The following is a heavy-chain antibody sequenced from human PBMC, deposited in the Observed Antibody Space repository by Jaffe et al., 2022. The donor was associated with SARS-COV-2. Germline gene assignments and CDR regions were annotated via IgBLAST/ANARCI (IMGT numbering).Heavy chain of an antibody. CDR2: IYYSGST. D-gene: IGHD5-18*01. CDR1: GGSISSSSYY. J-gene: IGHJ4*02. V-gene: IGHV4-39*01. Sequence: QLQLQESGPGLVKPSETLSLTCTVSGGSISSSSYYWGWIRQPPGKGLEWIGSIYYSGSTYYNPSLKSRVTISVDTSKNQFSLKLSSVTAADTAVYYCARLGDTAMVPDYWGQGTLVTVSS. CDR3: ARLGDTAMVPDY.